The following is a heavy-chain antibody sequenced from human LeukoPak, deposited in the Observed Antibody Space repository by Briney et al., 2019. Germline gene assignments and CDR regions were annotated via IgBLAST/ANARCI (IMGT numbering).Heavy chain of an antibody. J-gene: IGHJ6*03. V-gene: IGHV3-7*01. CDR1: GFTFSNYW. Sequence: GGSLRLSCAASGFTFSNYWMTWVRQAPGKGLEGVANIEQDGSEKYYVDSVKGRFTISRDSAKNSLNLKMNSLRAEDTAVYYRARVASVHYYDSSGFGYYYYYMDVWGKGTTVTVSS. CDR3: ARVASVHYYDSSGFGYYYYYMDV. CDR2: IEQDGSEK. D-gene: IGHD3-22*01.